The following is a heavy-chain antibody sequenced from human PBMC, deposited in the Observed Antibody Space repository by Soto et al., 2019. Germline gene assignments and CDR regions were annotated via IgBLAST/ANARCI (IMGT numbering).Heavy chain of an antibody. V-gene: IGHV3-23*01. CDR1: GFTFSSYA. D-gene: IGHD1-1*01. CDR2: LSGSGIST. CDR3: AKATATSGGAFEI. Sequence: PGGSLRLSCAASGFTFSSYAMSWVRQAPGKGLEWVSALSGSGISTYYADSVRGRFTISRDTSKNTVYLQMNSLTAGDTAFYYCAKATATSGGAFEIYGQGTMVTVSS. J-gene: IGHJ3*02.